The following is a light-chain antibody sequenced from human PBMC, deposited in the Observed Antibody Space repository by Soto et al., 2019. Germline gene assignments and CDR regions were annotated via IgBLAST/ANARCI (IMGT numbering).Light chain of an antibody. CDR2: GAS. V-gene: IGKV3-15*01. J-gene: IGKJ4*01. Sequence: EVLIPPSPSTLSLAQGESDTLSFRASQSFSNNLAWYQHKPGQAPRLLIYGASTRAPGVPARFSGNGSGTEFTLTISSLQSEDFAVYLCQQYINWLLTFGGGTKVDIK. CDR3: QQYINWLLT. CDR1: QSFSNN.